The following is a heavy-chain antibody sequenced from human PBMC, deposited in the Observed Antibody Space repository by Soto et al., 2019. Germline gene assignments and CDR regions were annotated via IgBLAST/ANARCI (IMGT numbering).Heavy chain of an antibody. V-gene: IGHV3-21*01. CDR3: ARYPTAQWESGFMAFDI. CDR1: GFTSSSYS. Sequence: PGGSLRLSCAASGFTSSSYSMNWVRQAPGKGLEWVSSISSSSSYIYYADSVKGRFTISRDNAKNSLYLQMNSLRAEDTAVYYCARYPTAQWESGFMAFDIWGQGTMVTVSS. CDR2: ISSSSSYI. J-gene: IGHJ3*02. D-gene: IGHD1-26*01.